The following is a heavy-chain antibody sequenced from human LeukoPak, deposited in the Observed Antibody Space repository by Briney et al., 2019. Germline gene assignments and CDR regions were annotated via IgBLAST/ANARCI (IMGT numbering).Heavy chain of an antibody. CDR3: VKEFGGYCSGGSCYSGWSDY. CDR2: IRISGGYI. Sequence: GGSLRLSCAASGFNFRSYSMNGVRQGPGKGLEWVSYIRISGGYIYYADSVKGRFTISRDNAKNTLYLQMNSLRAEDTAVYYCVKEFGGYCSGGSCYSGWSDYWGQGTLVTVSS. V-gene: IGHV3-21*01. CDR1: GFNFRSYS. D-gene: IGHD2-15*01. J-gene: IGHJ4*02.